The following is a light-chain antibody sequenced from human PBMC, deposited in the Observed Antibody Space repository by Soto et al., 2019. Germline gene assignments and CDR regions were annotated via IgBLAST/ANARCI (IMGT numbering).Light chain of an antibody. CDR2: GAS. V-gene: IGKV3-15*01. Sequence: EIVMTQSPATLSVSPGERATLSCRASQSVSSNLAWYQQKPGQAPRLLIYGASTRATGIPARFSGSGSGTEFTLTISSLQSEDCAVYYCQQYNNSPRTFGQGTKVDIE. CDR3: QQYNNSPRT. CDR1: QSVSSN. J-gene: IGKJ1*01.